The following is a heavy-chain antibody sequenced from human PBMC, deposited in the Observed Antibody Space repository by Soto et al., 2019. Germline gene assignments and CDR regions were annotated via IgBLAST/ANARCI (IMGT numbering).Heavy chain of an antibody. V-gene: IGHV4-59*01. J-gene: IGHJ5*02. CDR1: GGSTRNYF. CDR2: IYYSGTT. Sequence: QVQLQESGPGLVKPSETLSLTCTVSGGSTRNYFWSWIRQPPGKGLEWIGCIYYSGTTNYNSSLQSRVIISLDTSKNQYSLRLRSVPAADTAVYYCPRYVNPYDTAVWFDPWGEGTLVTVSS. CDR3: PRYVNPYDTAVWFDP. D-gene: IGHD3-9*01.